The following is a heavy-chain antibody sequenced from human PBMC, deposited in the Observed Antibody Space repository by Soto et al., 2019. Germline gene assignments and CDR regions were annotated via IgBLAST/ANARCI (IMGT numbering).Heavy chain of an antibody. V-gene: IGHV3-30-3*01. CDR3: ASGSYQLYGMDV. CDR1: GFTFSSYA. D-gene: IGHD1-26*01. Sequence: QVQLVESGGGVVQPGRSLRISCAASGFTFSSYAMHWVRQTPGKGLEWVAFISYDGSNKYYADSVKGRFTISRDNSKNTLYLQMNSLRAEDTAVYYCASGSYQLYGMDVWGQGITVTVSS. CDR2: ISYDGSNK. J-gene: IGHJ6*02.